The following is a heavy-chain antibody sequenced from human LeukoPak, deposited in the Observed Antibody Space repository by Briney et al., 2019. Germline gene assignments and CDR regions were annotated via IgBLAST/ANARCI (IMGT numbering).Heavy chain of an antibody. CDR2: IKQDGSEK. Sequence: PGGSLRLSCAASGFSLSSYWMTRVRQAPGKGLEWVANIKQDGSEKNYVDSVKGRFTISRDNAKNSLYLQMNSLRVEDTAVYYCLRGDRRDYWGQGTLVTVSS. V-gene: IGHV3-7*01. CDR3: LRGDRRDY. J-gene: IGHJ4*02. CDR1: GFSLSSYW.